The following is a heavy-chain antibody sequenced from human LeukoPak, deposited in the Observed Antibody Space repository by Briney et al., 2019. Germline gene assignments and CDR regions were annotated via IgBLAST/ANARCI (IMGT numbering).Heavy chain of an antibody. Sequence: SETLSLTCTVSGGSISSSSYYWGWVRQPPGKGLEWIGSIYYSGSTYYNPALKSRVTISVDTSKNQFSLKLSSVTAADTAVYYCARDWGHDYGDYKPDKGAFDIWGQGTMATVSS. D-gene: IGHD4-17*01. CDR3: ARDWGHDYGDYKPDKGAFDI. J-gene: IGHJ3*02. V-gene: IGHV4-39*07. CDR1: GGSISSSSYY. CDR2: IYYSGST.